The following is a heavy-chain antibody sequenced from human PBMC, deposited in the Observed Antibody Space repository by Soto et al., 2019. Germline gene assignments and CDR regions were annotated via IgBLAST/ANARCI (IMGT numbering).Heavy chain of an antibody. CDR1: GYTFTGYY. CDR3: AGGVAATTNWFAP. CDR2: INPNSGGT. Sequence: QVQLVQSGAEVKKPGASVKVSCKASGYTFTGYYMHWVRQAPGQGLEWMGWINPNSGGTTYAQKFLGRVTMTRDTSISTGYMELRRLRSDDTAVYYCAGGVAATTNWFAPWGQGTLVTVSS. J-gene: IGHJ5*02. V-gene: IGHV1-2*02. D-gene: IGHD1-26*01.